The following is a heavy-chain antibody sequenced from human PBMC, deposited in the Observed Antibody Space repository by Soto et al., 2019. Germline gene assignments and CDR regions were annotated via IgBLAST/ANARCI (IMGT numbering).Heavy chain of an antibody. Sequence: SQTLSLTCAVYGGSFSGSYWSWVRPPPGKGLEWIGEINHSGSTNYNPSLKSRVTRSVDTSKNQFSLKLRSVTAADTAVYYCARGFRSTTSRLWFGELTYWGQGTLVTVSS. CDR1: GGSFSGSY. D-gene: IGHD3-10*01. V-gene: IGHV4-34*01. CDR3: ARGFRSTTSRLWFGELTY. CDR2: INHSGST. J-gene: IGHJ4*02.